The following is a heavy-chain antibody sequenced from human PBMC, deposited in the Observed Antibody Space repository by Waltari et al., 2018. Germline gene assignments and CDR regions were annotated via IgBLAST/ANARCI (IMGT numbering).Heavy chain of an antibody. CDR1: GGSISSYY. CDR3: ARHGYSSSWSGIFDY. CDR2: IYYSGST. D-gene: IGHD6-13*01. J-gene: IGHJ4*02. V-gene: IGHV4-59*01. Sequence: QVQLQESGPGLVKPSETLSLTCTVSGGSISSYYWRWIRQPPGKGLEWIGYIYYSGSTNYNPSLKSRVTISVDTSKNQFSLKLSSVTAADTAVYYCARHGYSSSWSGIFDYWGQGTLVTVSS.